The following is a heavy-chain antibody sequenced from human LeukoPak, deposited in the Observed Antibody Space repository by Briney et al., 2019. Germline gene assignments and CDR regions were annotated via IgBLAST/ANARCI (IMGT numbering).Heavy chain of an antibody. CDR1: GYTFTDYY. J-gene: IGHJ4*02. CDR2: INANRGGT. V-gene: IGHV1-2*02. Sequence: ASLKVSCKASGYTFTDYYMHWVRQAPGQGLEWMGWINANRGGTNYAQRFQGRVTMTKDTSITTACMELSRLKSDDTAVYYCARRYCSSTSCYYFDYWGQGTLVTVSS. CDR3: ARRYCSSTSCYYFDY. D-gene: IGHD2-2*01.